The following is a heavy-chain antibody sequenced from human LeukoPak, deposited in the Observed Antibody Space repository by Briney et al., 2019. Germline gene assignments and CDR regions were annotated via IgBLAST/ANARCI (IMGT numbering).Heavy chain of an antibody. CDR2: IYTGGST. V-gene: IGHV3-66*01. Sequence: GGSLRLSCAASGFTVSSNYMSWVRQAPGKGLEWVSAIYTGGSTYYAGFVKGRFTISRDNSKNTLYLQMSSLRAEDTAVYYCAREYCSSSRCHGDYYFDYWGQGTLVTVSS. CDR3: AREYCSSSRCHGDYYFDY. J-gene: IGHJ4*02. D-gene: IGHD2-2*01. CDR1: GFTVSSNY.